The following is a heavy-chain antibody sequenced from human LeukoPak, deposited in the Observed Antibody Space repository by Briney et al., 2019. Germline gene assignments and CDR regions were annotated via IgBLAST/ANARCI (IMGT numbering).Heavy chain of an antibody. J-gene: IGHJ5*02. CDR3: ARDRFDP. CDR1: GFTLGTYW. Sequence: PGGSLRLSCAASGFTLGTYWMHWVRQAPGKGLVWVSHINTDGRRTTYAGSVKGRFTISRDNAKNTLYLQMNSLRAEDTAVYYCARDRFDPWGQGTLVTVSS. V-gene: IGHV3-74*01. CDR2: INTDGRRT.